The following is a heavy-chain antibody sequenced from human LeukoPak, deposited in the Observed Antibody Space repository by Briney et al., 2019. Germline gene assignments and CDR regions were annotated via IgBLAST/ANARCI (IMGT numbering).Heavy chain of an antibody. V-gene: IGHV3-30-3*01. CDR3: ARDEYDSSGYDGYFDY. Sequence: GGSLRLSCAASGFTFSSYAMHWVRQAPGKGLEWVAVISYDGSNKYYADSVKGRFTISRDNSKNTLYLQMNSLRAEDTAVYYCARDEYDSSGYDGYFDYWGQGTLVTVSS. D-gene: IGHD3-22*01. CDR2: ISYDGSNK. J-gene: IGHJ4*02. CDR1: GFTFSSYA.